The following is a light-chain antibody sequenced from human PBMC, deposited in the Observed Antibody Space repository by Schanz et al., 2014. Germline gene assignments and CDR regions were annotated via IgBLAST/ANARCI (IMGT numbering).Light chain of an antibody. CDR3: HSYDSFLSAVV. CDR1: SSDVGGYDF. Sequence: QSVLTQPRSVSGSPGQSVTISCTGTSSDVGGYDFVSWYQQHPGKAPKLMIYDVSQRPSGVPDRFSGSKSGTSASLAITGLQAEDEGDYYCHSYDSFLSAVVFGGGTKLTVL. J-gene: IGLJ2*01. CDR2: DVS. V-gene: IGLV2-11*01.